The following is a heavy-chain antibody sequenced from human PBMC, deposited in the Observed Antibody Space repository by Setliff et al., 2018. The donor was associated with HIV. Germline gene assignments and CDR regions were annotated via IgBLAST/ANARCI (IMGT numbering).Heavy chain of an antibody. CDR2: IDHSGST. D-gene: IGHD3-10*01. CDR3: ARQGLTMNRGVPAPILYYFDY. Sequence: PSETLSLTCAVYDGSFSGYYWSWIRQPPGKGLEWIGEIDHSGSTNYNPSLKSRVTISVDTSKKQFSLRLSSVTAADTAVYYCARQGLTMNRGVPAPILYYFDYWGPGILVTVSS. V-gene: IGHV4-34*01. J-gene: IGHJ4*02. CDR1: DGSFSGYY.